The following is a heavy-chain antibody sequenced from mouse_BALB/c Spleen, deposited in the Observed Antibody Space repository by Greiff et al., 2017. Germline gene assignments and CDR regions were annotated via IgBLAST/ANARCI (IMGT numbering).Heavy chain of an antibody. V-gene: IGHV2-6-2*01. CDR2: IWSDGST. Sequence: VKLQESGPDLVAPSQSLSITCTVSGFSLTSYGVHWVRQPPGKGLEWLVVIWSDGSTTYNSALKSRLSISKDNSKSQVFLKMNSLQTDDTAMYYCARHNPLGYDAMDYWGQGTSVTVSS. CDR3: ARHNPLGYDAMDY. D-gene: IGHD3-1*01. CDR1: GFSLTSYG. J-gene: IGHJ4*01.